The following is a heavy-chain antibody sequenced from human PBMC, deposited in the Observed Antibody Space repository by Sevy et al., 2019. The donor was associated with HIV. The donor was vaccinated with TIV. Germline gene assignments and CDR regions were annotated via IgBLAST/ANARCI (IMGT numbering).Heavy chain of an antibody. J-gene: IGHJ6*02. D-gene: IGHD3-3*01. V-gene: IGHV3-21*01. CDR3: ARDSTIFGVPPVPHYYYGMDV. Sequence: GGYLRLSCAASGFTFSSYSMNWVRQAPGKGLEWVSSISSSSSYIYYADSVKGRFTISRDNAKNSLYLQMNSLRAEDTAVYCCARDSTIFGVPPVPHYYYGMDVWGQGTTVTVSS. CDR1: GFTFSSYS. CDR2: ISSSSSYI.